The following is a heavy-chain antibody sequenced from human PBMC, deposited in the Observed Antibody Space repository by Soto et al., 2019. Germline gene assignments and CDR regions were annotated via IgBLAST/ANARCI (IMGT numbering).Heavy chain of an antibody. CDR3: ARVSEYSSSFYFDY. CDR1: GGSISSGDYY. J-gene: IGHJ4*02. Sequence: SETLSLTCNVSGGSISSGDYYWSWIRQPPGKGLGWIGYIYYSGSTYYNPSLKSRLNISVDTSKNQFFLRLSSVTAADTAVFYCARVSEYSSSFYFDYWGQGTLVTVSS. D-gene: IGHD6-6*01. CDR2: IYYSGST. V-gene: IGHV4-30-4*01.